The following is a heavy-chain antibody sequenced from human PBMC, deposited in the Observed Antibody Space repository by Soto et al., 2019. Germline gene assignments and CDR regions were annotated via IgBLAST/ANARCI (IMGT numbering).Heavy chain of an antibody. CDR1: GGSISSYY. D-gene: IGHD2-15*01. Sequence: QVQLQESGPGLVKPSETLSLTCTVSGGSISSYYWSWIRQPPGKGLEWIGYIYYSGSTNYNPSLKSRVTISVDTSKNQSSLKLSSVTAADTAVYYCARAAATPSWFDPWGQGTLVTVSS. CDR3: ARAAATPSWFDP. CDR2: IYYSGST. J-gene: IGHJ5*02. V-gene: IGHV4-59*01.